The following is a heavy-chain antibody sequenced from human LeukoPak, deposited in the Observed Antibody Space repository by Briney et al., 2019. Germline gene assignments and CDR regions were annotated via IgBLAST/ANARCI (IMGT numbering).Heavy chain of an antibody. Sequence: PGRSLRISCAASGITFSYYWMHWVRQAPGKGLVWVSRIDADGSSATYADSVKGRLTISRDNAKNTLYLQMNSLRAEDTAVYYCAREGGYDPFEYWGQGTLVTVSS. D-gene: IGHD5-12*01. CDR3: AREGGYDPFEY. V-gene: IGHV3-74*01. J-gene: IGHJ4*02. CDR1: GITFSYYW. CDR2: IDADGSSA.